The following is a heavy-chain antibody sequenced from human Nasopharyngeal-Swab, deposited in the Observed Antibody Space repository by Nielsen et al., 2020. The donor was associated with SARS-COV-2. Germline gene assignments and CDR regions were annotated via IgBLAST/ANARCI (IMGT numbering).Heavy chain of an antibody. Sequence: SETLSLTCTVSGGSISSGGYYWSWIRQHPGKGLEWIGYIYYSGSTYYNPSLKSRVTISVDTSKNQFSLKLSSVTAADTAVYYCARARITMIVVVNAFDIWGKGTMVTVSS. D-gene: IGHD3-22*01. J-gene: IGHJ3*02. CDR2: IYYSGST. V-gene: IGHV4-31*03. CDR1: GGSISSGGYY. CDR3: ARARITMIVVVNAFDI.